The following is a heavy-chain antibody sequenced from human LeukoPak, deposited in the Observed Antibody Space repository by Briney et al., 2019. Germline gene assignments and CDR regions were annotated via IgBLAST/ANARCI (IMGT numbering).Heavy chain of an antibody. CDR2: ISGTGIST. V-gene: IGHV3-23*01. D-gene: IGHD2-21*01. CDR1: GFTFSSYA. J-gene: IGHJ4*02. Sequence: GGSLRLSCAASGFTFSSYAMSWVRQAPGKGLEWVSAISGTGISTYYADSVKGRFTISRANSKNTLYLQMNSLRAEDTAIYYCAKVNYCGTDWRYFDYWGQGTLVTVSS. CDR3: AKVNYCGTDWRYFDY.